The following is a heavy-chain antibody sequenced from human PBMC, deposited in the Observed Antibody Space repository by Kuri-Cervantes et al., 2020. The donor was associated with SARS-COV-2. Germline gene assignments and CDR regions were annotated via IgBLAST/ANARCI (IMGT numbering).Heavy chain of an antibody. V-gene: IGHV4-28*01. CDR3: ASPCITGIPNDMDV. CDR2: IYYSGST. CDR1: GYSISSSNW. J-gene: IGHJ6*02. D-gene: IGHD1-20*01. Sequence: LRLSCAVSGYSISSSNWWGWIRQPPGKGLEWIGYIYYSGSTYYNPSLKSRVTMSVDTSKNQFSLKLSSVTAADTAVYYCASPCITGIPNDMDVWGQGTTVTVSS.